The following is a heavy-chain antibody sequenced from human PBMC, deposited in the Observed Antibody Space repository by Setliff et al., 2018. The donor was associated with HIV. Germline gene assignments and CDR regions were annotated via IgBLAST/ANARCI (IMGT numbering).Heavy chain of an antibody. J-gene: IGHJ6*03. CDR1: GGTFNNYV. CDR3: DPPSHFYYYFYMDV. V-gene: IGHV1-69*11. D-gene: IGHD5-18*01. Sequence: SVKVSCKAAGGTFNNYVFSWVRKAPGRGLEWIGTIIPILDTTNYAQKFQDRVTITTDESTSTAYMDPVDTATYYCAHILQDPPSHFYYYFYMDVWGKGTTVTVSS. CDR2: IIPILDTT.